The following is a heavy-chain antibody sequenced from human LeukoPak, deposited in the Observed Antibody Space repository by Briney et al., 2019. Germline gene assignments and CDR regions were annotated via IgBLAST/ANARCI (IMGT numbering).Heavy chain of an antibody. V-gene: IGHV3-43*01. D-gene: IGHD3-10*01. Sequence: GGSLRLSCTASGFTFDDFSIHWVRQTPGKGLEWVSLISKYGDRTYYADSVEGRFTISRDNSKNSIDLQMTGLTSADTALYSCAKEVRGSRWTGFDSSGPGKPVTASP. CDR2: ISKYGDRT. CDR1: GFTFDDFS. CDR3: AKEVRGSRWTGFDS. J-gene: IGHJ4*02.